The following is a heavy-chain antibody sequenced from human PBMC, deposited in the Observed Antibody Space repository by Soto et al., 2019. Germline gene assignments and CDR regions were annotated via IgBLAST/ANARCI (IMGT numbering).Heavy chain of an antibody. Sequence: SETLSLTCAVYGGSFSGYYWSWIRQPPGKGLEWIGEINHSGSTNYNPSLKSRVTISVDTSKNQFSLKLSSVTAADTAVYYCARGADFDYWGQGTLVTVSS. CDR1: GGSFSGYY. CDR3: ARGADFDY. V-gene: IGHV4-34*01. J-gene: IGHJ4*02. CDR2: INHSGST.